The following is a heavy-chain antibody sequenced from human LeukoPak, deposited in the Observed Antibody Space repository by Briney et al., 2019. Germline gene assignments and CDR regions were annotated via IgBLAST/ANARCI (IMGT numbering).Heavy chain of an antibody. J-gene: IGHJ4*02. CDR2: INHSGST. V-gene: IGHV4-34*01. CDR3: ARGTQRTVTTPKPFVY. Sequence: PSETLSLTCAVYGRSFSGYYWSWIRQPPGKGLEWIGEINHSGSTNYNPSLKSRVTISVDTSKNQFSLKLSSVTAADTAVYYCARGTQRTVTTPKPFVYWGQGTLVTVSS. CDR1: GRSFSGYY. D-gene: IGHD4-17*01.